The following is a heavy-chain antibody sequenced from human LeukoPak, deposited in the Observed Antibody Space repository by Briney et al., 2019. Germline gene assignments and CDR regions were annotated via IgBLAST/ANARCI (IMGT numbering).Heavy chain of an antibody. V-gene: IGHV3-74*03. Sequence: GGSLRLSCAASGFTCGNYWVHWVRQAPGKGLVWVSRINRDGSTTKYADSVKGRFTVSRDNAKNTLNLQMNSLRAEDTAVYYCARDKKSGESSEIDYWGQGTLVTVSS. CDR1: GFTCGNYW. D-gene: IGHD3-10*01. J-gene: IGHJ4*02. CDR3: ARDKKSGESSEIDY. CDR2: INRDGSTT.